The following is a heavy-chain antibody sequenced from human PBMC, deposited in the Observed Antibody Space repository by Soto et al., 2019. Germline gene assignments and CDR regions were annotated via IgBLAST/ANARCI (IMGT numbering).Heavy chain of an antibody. J-gene: IGHJ5*02. CDR3: ARTESGTFAP. CDR2: INHSGST. V-gene: IGHV4-34*01. D-gene: IGHD1-7*01. CDR1: GGSFSGYY. Sequence: SDTLSLTCAVYGGSFSGYYWSWIRQPPGKGLEWIGEINHSGSTNYNPSLKSRVTISVDTSKNQFSLKLSSVTAADTAVYYCARTESGTFAPWGQGTLVTVSS.